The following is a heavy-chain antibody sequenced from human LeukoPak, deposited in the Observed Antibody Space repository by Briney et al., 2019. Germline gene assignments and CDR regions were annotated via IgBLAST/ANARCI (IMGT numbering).Heavy chain of an antibody. CDR2: MFHSGSA. Sequence: SETLSLTFPVPCGSINCYYWSWVRPTPGKGLEGIGYMFHSGSAKYHPSLESRVTISVDTSNNRFSLILRSVTSADTAVYYCATSLGFFPRFDPWGQGILVTVSS. V-gene: IGHV4-59*01. CDR3: ATSLGFFPRFDP. CDR1: CGSINCYY. J-gene: IGHJ5*02. D-gene: IGHD2/OR15-2a*01.